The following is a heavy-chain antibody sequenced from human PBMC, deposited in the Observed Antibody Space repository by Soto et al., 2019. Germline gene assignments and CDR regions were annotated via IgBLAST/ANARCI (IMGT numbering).Heavy chain of an antibody. Sequence: PGGSLRLSCAASGFTFSSYWMSWVRQAPGKGLEWVANIKQDGSEKYYVDSVKGRFTISRDNAKNSLYLQMNSLRAEDTAVYYCARQPPGLRLGELSSYYFDYWGQGTLVTVSS. CDR3: ARQPPGLRLGELSSYYFDY. V-gene: IGHV3-7*03. D-gene: IGHD3-16*02. J-gene: IGHJ4*02. CDR2: IKQDGSEK. CDR1: GFTFSSYW.